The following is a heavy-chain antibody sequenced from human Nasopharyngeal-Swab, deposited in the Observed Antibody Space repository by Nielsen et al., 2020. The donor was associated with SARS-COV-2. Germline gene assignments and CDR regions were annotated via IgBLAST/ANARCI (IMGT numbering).Heavy chain of an antibody. J-gene: IGHJ4*02. Sequence: GESLNISYTGSGYTFSNYAISWVRQAPGQGLEWVSTVDYDGVRTHYADSVEGRFIISRDNSRNTAYLQIKSLRVEDAAVYYCATWMTAHFDYWGQGTLVT. CDR1: GYTFSNYA. V-gene: IGHV3-23*01. CDR3: ATWMTAHFDY. D-gene: IGHD5-18*01. CDR2: VDYDGVRT.